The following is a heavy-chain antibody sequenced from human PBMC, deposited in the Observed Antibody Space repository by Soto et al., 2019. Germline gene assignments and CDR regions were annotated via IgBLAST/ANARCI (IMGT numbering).Heavy chain of an antibody. D-gene: IGHD4-17*01. J-gene: IGHJ3*02. CDR2: IGTAGDT. Sequence: EVQLVESGGGLVQPGGSLRLSCAASGFTFSSYDMHWVRQATGKGLEWVSAIGTAGDTYYPGSVKGRFTISRENAKNSLYLQMNSLRAGDTAVYYCARGGGDYGDYVRVGAFDIWGQGTMVTVSS. CDR1: GFTFSSYD. CDR3: ARGGGDYGDYVRVGAFDI. V-gene: IGHV3-13*01.